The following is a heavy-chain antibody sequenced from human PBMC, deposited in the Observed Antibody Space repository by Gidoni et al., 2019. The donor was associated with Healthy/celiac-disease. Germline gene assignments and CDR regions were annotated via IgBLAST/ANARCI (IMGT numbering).Heavy chain of an antibody. Sequence: QVQLVESGGGVVHPGRSLRPSCAASGLTFSSDGMHWVRQAPGKGLEWVAVISYDGSNKYYADSVKGRFTISRDNSKNTLYLQMNSLRAEDTAVYYCESGYPFDYWGQGTLVTVSS. D-gene: IGHD3-22*01. CDR2: ISYDGSNK. J-gene: IGHJ4*02. V-gene: IGHV3-30*03. CDR3: ESGYPFDY. CDR1: GLTFSSDG.